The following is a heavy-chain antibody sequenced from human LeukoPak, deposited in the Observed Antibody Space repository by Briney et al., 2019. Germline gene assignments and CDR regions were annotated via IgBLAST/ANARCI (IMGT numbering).Heavy chain of an antibody. V-gene: IGHV3-23*01. CDR2: ISGSGGST. Sequence: GGSLRLSCAASGFTFSSYAMSWVRQAPGKGLEWVSAISGSGGSTYYADSVKGRFTISRDNSKNTLYLQMNSLRAEDTAVYYCAKDKLYGSGSYYPMSFDYWGQGTLVTVSS. J-gene: IGHJ4*02. D-gene: IGHD3-10*01. CDR1: GFTFSSYA. CDR3: AKDKLYGSGSYYPMSFDY.